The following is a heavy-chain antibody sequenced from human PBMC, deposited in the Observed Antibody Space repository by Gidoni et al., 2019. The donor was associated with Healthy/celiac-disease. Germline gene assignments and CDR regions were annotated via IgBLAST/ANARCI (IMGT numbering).Heavy chain of an antibody. Sequence: QVQLQQWGAGLLKPSETLSLTCAVYGGSFSGYYWSWIRQPPGKGLEWIGEINHSGSTNYNPSLKSRVTISVDTSKNQFSLKLSSVTAADTAVYYCASWDCSSTSCYSYYYYMDVWGKGTTVTVSS. D-gene: IGHD2-2*01. V-gene: IGHV4-34*01. CDR2: INHSGST. CDR3: ASWDCSSTSCYSYYYYMDV. CDR1: GGSFSGYY. J-gene: IGHJ6*03.